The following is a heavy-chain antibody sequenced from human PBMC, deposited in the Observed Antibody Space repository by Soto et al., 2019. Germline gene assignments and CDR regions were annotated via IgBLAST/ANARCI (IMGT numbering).Heavy chain of an antibody. CDR1: GGTFSSYA. Sequence: SVKVSCKASGGTFSSYAISWVRQAPGQGLEWMGGIIPIFGTASYAQKFQGRVTITADESTSTACMELRSLRSEDTAVYYCASQYYYDSSDYYGMAVWGQGNTVTVYS. CDR3: ASQYYYDSSDYYGMAV. CDR2: IIPIFGTA. D-gene: IGHD3-22*01. J-gene: IGHJ6*02. V-gene: IGHV1-69*13.